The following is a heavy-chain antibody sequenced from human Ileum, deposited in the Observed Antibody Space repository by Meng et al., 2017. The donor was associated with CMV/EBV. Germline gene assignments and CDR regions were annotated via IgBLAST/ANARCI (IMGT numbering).Heavy chain of an antibody. CDR3: ARMYCSTNTCYTDAFDI. V-gene: IGHV3-7*01. J-gene: IGHJ3*02. Sequence: GESLKISCAPSGFSFSGHGMSWVRQAPGKGLEWVANIKEDVSEIYYVDSVRGRFTISRDNAESSLYLQMNSLRAEDTAVYYCARMYCSTNTCYTDAFDIWGQGTMVTVSS. D-gene: IGHD2-2*02. CDR1: GFSFSGHG. CDR2: IKEDVSEI.